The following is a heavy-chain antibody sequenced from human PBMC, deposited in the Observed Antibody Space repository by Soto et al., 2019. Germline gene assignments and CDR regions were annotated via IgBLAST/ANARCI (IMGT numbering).Heavy chain of an antibody. V-gene: IGHV3-30*18. D-gene: IGHD2-21*01. Sequence: PGGSLRLSCTDSGFSFNTYVMDWVRQAPGKGLEWVARILYDGSKEYYADPVKGRFTISRYNSKNTLYLQMDRLRVEDTAVYFCAKGLALMADHWGQGTPVTVSS. CDR1: GFSFNTYV. CDR3: AKGLALMADH. J-gene: IGHJ4*02. CDR2: ILYDGSKE.